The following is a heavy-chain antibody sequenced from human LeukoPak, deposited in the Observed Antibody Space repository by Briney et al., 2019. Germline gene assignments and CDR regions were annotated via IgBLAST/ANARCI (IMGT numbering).Heavy chain of an antibody. J-gene: IGHJ6*02. CDR3: AREGTHIVVVPAAIPPVSDYYYGMDV. CDR1: GGTFSSYA. D-gene: IGHD2-2*01. CDR2: IIPIFGTA. V-gene: IGHV1-69*13. Sequence: SVNASCKASGGTFSSYAISWVRQAPGQGLEWMGGIIPIFGTANYAQKFQGRVTITADESTSTAYMELSSLRSEDTAVYYCAREGTHIVVVPAAIPPVSDYYYGMDVWGQGTTVTVSS.